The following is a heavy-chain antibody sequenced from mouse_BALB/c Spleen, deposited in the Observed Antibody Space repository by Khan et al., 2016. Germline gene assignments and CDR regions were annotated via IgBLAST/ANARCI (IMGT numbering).Heavy chain of an antibody. CDR3: ASDLLWYAMDY. CDR1: GYAFTSYT. D-gene: IGHD2-1*01. J-gene: IGHJ4*01. Sequence: VRLQQSGPELVKPGASVKVSCRASGYAFTSYTMYWVKQSHGKSLEWIGYIDPYNGGTSYNQKFKGKATLTVDKSSSTAYMHLNSLTSEDSAVSYCASDLLWYAMDYWGQGTSVTVSS. CDR2: IDPYNGGT. V-gene: IGHV1S135*01.